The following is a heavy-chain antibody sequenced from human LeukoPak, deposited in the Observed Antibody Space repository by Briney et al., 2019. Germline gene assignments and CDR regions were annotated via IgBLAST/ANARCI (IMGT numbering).Heavy chain of an antibody. D-gene: IGHD6-19*01. V-gene: IGHV3-30-3*01. CDR1: GFTFSSYA. CDR2: ISYDGSNK. J-gene: IGHJ4*02. Sequence: GGSLRLSCAASGFTFSSYAMHWVRQAPGKGLEWVAVISYDGSNKYYADSVKGRFTISRDNSKNTLYLQMNSLRAEDTAVYYCARDYPLIAVAGRTKFDYWGQGTLVTVSS. CDR3: ARDYPLIAVAGRTKFDY.